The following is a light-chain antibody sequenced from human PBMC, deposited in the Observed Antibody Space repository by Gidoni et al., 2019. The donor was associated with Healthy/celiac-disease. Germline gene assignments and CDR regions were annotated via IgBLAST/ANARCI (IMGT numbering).Light chain of an antibody. CDR2: EVS. V-gene: IGLV2-14*01. CDR1: SSDVGGYNY. Sequence: QSALPQPASVSGSPGQSITISCTGTSSDVGGYNYVSLYQQHPGKAPKLMIYEVSNRSSGVSNRFSGSKSGNTASLTISGLQAEDEADYYCSSYTSSSTPVVFGGGTKLTVL. J-gene: IGLJ2*01. CDR3: SSYTSSSTPVV.